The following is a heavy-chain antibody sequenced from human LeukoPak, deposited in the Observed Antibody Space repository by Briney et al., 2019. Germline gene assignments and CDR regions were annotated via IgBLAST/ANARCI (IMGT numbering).Heavy chain of an antibody. V-gene: IGHV3-48*03. J-gene: IGHJ4*02. CDR1: GFTFNSYE. Sequence: GGSLRLSCAASGFTFNSYEMNWVRQAPGKGLEWLSFISSSGSIIYYADSMKARFSNSRDNDNNSMYLQMSSLRAEDTAVYYCARGQYTSDWYYFDYWGQGTLVIVSS. CDR3: ARGQYTSDWYYFDY. CDR2: ISSSGSII. D-gene: IGHD6-19*01.